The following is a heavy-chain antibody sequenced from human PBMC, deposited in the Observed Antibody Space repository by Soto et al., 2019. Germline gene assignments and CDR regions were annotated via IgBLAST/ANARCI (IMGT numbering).Heavy chain of an antibody. V-gene: IGHV3-30*03. D-gene: IGHD2-15*01. CDR3: ARKGYGGRWSLDY. J-gene: IGHJ4*02. CDR2: ISYDGNRK. CDR1: GFTFSSYG. Sequence: QVQLVESGGGVVQPGRSLRLSCAAYGFTFSSYGMHWARQAPGEGLEWVAVISYDGNRKYYADSVKGRFTISRDFSKNTVDLHMNSLRVEDTAVYFCARKGYGGRWSLDYWGQGNLVTVSS.